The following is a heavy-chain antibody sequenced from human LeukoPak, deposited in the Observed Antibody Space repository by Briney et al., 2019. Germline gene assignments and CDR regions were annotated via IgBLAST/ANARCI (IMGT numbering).Heavy chain of an antibody. D-gene: IGHD5-12*01. CDR3: ARVRVATSARASDYNWFDP. J-gene: IGHJ5*02. CDR2: IIPIFVTA. V-gene: IGHV1-69*06. CDR1: RRTFTSSA. Sequence: SVKVSCKAARRTFTSSATSWVHQAPGQGLEWMGRIIPIFVTANYAQKFQGRVTITADKSTSTAYTELSSLRFEDTAVYYCARVRVATSARASDYNWFDPWGQGTLVTVSS.